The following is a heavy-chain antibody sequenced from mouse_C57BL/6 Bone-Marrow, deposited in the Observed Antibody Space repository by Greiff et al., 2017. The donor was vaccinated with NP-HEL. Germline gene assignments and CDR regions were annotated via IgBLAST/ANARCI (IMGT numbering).Heavy chain of an antibody. CDR2: IYPYNGVS. D-gene: IGHD1-1*01. CDR1: GYSFTGYY. J-gene: IGHJ4*01. Sequence: LQESGPELVKPGASVKISCKASGYSFTGYYMHWVKQSHGNILDWIGYIYPYNGVSSYNQKFKGKATLTVDKSSSTAYMELRSLTSEDSAVYYCASPFTTVVANYAMDYWGQGTSVTVSS. V-gene: IGHV1-31*01. CDR3: ASPFTTVVANYAMDY.